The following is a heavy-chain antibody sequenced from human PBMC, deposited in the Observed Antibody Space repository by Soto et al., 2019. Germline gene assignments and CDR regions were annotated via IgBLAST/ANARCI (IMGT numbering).Heavy chain of an antibody. V-gene: IGHV4-34*01. J-gene: IGHJ5*02. Sequence: SETLSLTCAVHGGSFSGYYWSWIRQPPGKGLEWIGEINHSGSTNYNPSLKSRVTISVDTSKNQFSLKLSSVTAADTAVYYCASPKIAFYNWFDPWGQGXLVTVSS. CDR1: GGSFSGYY. CDR2: INHSGST. CDR3: ASPKIAFYNWFDP. D-gene: IGHD3-3*02.